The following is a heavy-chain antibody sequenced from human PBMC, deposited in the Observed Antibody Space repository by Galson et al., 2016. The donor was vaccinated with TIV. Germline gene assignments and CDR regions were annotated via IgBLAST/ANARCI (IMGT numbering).Heavy chain of an antibody. V-gene: IGHV3-30*18. CDR3: AKEVERRLPY. Sequence: SLRLSFADAGFTFNYYPMHWVRQAPGKGLQWVAVVSYDGNNENYADSVKGRFTISRDNSKNTLYLQMNSLRTEDTAVYYCAKEVERRLPYWGQGTLVTVSS. J-gene: IGHJ4*02. CDR1: GFTFNYYP. D-gene: IGHD1-1*01. CDR2: VSYDGNNE.